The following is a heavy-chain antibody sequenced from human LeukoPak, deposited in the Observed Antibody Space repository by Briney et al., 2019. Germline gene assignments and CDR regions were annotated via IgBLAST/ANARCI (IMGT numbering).Heavy chain of an antibody. CDR1: GFTFSNAW. D-gene: IGHD3-16*02. CDR2: IKSKTNGGTT. CDR3: TTDLEGELSDDY. Sequence: GGSLRLSCAASGFTFSNAWMNWVRQAPGKGLEWVGRIKSKTNGGTTDYAAPVKGRFTISGDDSKNTLYLQMNTLKTEDTAVYYCTTDLEGELSDDYWGQGTLVTVSS. V-gene: IGHV3-15*07. J-gene: IGHJ4*02.